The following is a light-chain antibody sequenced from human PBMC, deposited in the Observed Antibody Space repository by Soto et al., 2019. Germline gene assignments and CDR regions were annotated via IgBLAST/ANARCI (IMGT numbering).Light chain of an antibody. CDR1: QSLLHSNGYYY. Sequence: DIVMTQSPLSRPVTPGEPASISCRSSQSLLHSNGYYYLDWYLQKPGQSPQLLIYLGSNRASGVPDRFSGSGSGTDFTLKISRVEAEDVGVYYCMQALQSWTFGQGTKVEIK. V-gene: IGKV2-28*01. J-gene: IGKJ1*01. CDR3: MQALQSWT. CDR2: LGS.